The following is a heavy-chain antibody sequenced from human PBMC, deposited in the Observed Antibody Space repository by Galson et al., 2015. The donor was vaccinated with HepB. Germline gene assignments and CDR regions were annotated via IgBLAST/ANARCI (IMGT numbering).Heavy chain of an antibody. J-gene: IGHJ4*02. Sequence: SLRLSCAASGFTFNSHWMTWVRQAPGKGLEWVGNIKQDGSEKNYVDSVKGRFTISRDNAKGSLYLQMNSLRVEDTAVYYCARGSGWSSDYWGQGTLVTVSS. CDR1: GFTFNSHW. CDR2: IKQDGSEK. D-gene: IGHD6-19*01. CDR3: ARGSGWSSDY. V-gene: IGHV3-7*03.